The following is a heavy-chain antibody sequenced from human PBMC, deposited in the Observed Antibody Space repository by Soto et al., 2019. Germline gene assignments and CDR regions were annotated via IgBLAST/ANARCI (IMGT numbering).Heavy chain of an antibody. D-gene: IGHD6-13*01. CDR2: ISTSGGTT. J-gene: IGHJ1*01. Sequence: GGSLRLSCAASGFTFSNFDMSWVRQAPGKGLEWVSGISTSGGTTYYTDSVKGRFTSSRDNSKNTLYLQMTSLRAEDTAVYYCATGTAAPAHWGQGTLVTVSS. V-gene: IGHV3-23*01. CDR1: GFTFSNFD. CDR3: ATGTAAPAH.